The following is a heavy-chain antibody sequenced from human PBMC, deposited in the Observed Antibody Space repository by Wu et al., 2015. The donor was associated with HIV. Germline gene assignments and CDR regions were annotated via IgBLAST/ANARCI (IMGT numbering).Heavy chain of an antibody. J-gene: IGHJ4*02. Sequence: QVQLVQSGAEVKKPGASVKVSCKASGYTFTTYDINWVRQAPGQGLEWMGGIIPMFGSVNYAQKFQGRVTITMDESTITAYMDLSSLTSEDTAVYYCSRSYGGNHYDRSGYLDDWGQGTLVTVSS. D-gene: IGHD3-22*01. CDR2: IIPMFGSV. CDR1: GYTFTTYD. CDR3: SRSYGGNHYDRSGYLDD. V-gene: IGHV1-69*01.